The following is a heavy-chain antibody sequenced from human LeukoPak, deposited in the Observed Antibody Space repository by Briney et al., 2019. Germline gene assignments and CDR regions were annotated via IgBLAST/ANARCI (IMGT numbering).Heavy chain of an antibody. J-gene: IGHJ4*02. V-gene: IGHV3-30*02. Sequence: GGSLRLSCAASGFTFSSYGMQSVRQAPGRGLEWVSFIRYDGSNKYYADSVKGRFTISRDNSKNTLYLQMNSLRAEDTAVYYCAKEIVGYCSGGSCLFDYWGQGTLVTVSS. D-gene: IGHD2-15*01. CDR3: AKEIVGYCSGGSCLFDY. CDR2: IRYDGSNK. CDR1: GFTFSSYG.